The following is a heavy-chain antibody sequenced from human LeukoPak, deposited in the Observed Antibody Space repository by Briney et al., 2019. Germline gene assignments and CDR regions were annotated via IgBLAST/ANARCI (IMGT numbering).Heavy chain of an antibody. CDR2: INLGGTNK. V-gene: IGHV3-7*03. J-gene: IGHJ4*02. CDR1: GFSFSTHW. D-gene: IGHD1-1*01. Sequence: GGSLRLSCVASGFSFSTHWMHWVRQAPGKGLEWVATINLGGTNKYYVDAVKGRFSISRDDATSSLHLQMNSLRVEDTAVYYCARALTTLTYEGYWGQGTLVTVSS. CDR3: ARALTTLTYEGY.